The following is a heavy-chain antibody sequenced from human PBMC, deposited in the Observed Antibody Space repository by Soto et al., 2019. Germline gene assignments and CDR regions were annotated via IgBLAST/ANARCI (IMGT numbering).Heavy chain of an antibody. Sequence: SETLSLTCTVSGGSISSGGYYWSWIRQHPGKGLEWIGYIYYSGSTYYNPSLKSRVTISVDTSKNQFSLKLSSVTAADTAVYYCARGRKYYYDSSGYQTPDDFDIWGQGTMVTVSS. CDR3: ARGRKYYYDSSGYQTPDDFDI. CDR1: GGSISSGGYY. J-gene: IGHJ3*02. D-gene: IGHD3-22*01. V-gene: IGHV4-31*03. CDR2: IYYSGST.